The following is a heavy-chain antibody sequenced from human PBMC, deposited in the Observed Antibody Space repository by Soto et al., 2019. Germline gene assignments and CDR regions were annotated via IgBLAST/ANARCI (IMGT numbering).Heavy chain of an antibody. CDR3: STDHQGYCISTSLTPCEH. Sequence: GGPLRLSCAASGLSFGNALMNWVRQAPGKGLEWVGRIKSKTDGGTTDYAAPVKGRFTMSRDDSKNTLYLQMNSLKNEDTAVYYCSTDHQGYCISTSLTPCEHWGQRTLVTVSS. CDR2: IKSKTDGGTT. V-gene: IGHV3-15*07. CDR1: GLSFGNAL. D-gene: IGHD2-2*01. J-gene: IGHJ4*02.